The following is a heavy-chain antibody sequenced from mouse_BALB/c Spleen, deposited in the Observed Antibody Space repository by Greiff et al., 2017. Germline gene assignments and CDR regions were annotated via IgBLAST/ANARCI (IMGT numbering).Heavy chain of an antibody. Sequence: VQRVESGPQLVRPGASVKISCKASGYSFTSYWMHWVKQRPGQGLEWIGMIDPSDSETRLNQKFKDKATLTVDKSSSTAYMQLSSPTSEDSAVYYCARDGNFDYWGQGTTLTVSS. CDR1: GYSFTSYW. CDR3: ARDGNFDY. V-gene: IGHV1S126*01. D-gene: IGHD1-1*01. CDR2: IDPSDSET. J-gene: IGHJ2*01.